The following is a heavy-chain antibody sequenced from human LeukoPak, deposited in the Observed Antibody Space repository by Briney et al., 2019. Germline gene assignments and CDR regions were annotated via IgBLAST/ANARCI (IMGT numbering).Heavy chain of an antibody. D-gene: IGHD3-22*01. V-gene: IGHV4-4*07. CDR1: GGSISSYY. CDR2: IYTSGST. CDR3: AREGHYYDSSGPSD. Sequence: SETLSLTCTVSGGSISSYYCSWIRQPAGKGLEWIGRIYTSGSTNYNPSLKSRVTMSVDTSKNQFSLKLSSVTAADTAVYYCAREGHYYDSSGPSDWGQGTLVTVSS. J-gene: IGHJ4*02.